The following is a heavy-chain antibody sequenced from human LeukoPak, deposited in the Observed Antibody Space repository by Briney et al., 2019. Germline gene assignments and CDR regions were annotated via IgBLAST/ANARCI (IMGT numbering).Heavy chain of an antibody. D-gene: IGHD3-22*01. CDR2: IYYSGST. Sequence: SETLSLTCTVSGGSISSYYWSWIRQPPGKGLEWIGYIYYSGSTYYNPSLRRRCTISVDTSKNQFSLKLSSVTAADTAVYYCARSSEGRYYYDSSGFSYYYYYMDVWGKGTTVTIPS. V-gene: IGHV4-59*01. CDR1: GGSISSYY. CDR3: ARSSEGRYYYDSSGFSYYYYYMDV. J-gene: IGHJ6*03.